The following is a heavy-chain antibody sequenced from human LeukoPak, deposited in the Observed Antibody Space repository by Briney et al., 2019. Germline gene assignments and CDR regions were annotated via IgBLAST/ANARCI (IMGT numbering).Heavy chain of an antibody. CDR1: GYTFTGYY. CDR3: AVADSGSYGGAFDI. CDR2: INPNSGGT. D-gene: IGHD1-26*01. J-gene: IGHJ3*02. V-gene: IGHV1-2*04. Sequence: ASVKVSCKASGYTFTGYYMHWVRQAPGQGLEWMGWINPNSGGTNYAQKFQGWDTRTRDTSISTAYMELSRLRSDDTAVYYCAVADSGSYGGAFDIWGQGTMVTVSS.